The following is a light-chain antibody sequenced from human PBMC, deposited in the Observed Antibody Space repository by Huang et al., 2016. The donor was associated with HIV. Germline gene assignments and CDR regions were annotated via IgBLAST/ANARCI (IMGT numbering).Light chain of an antibody. CDR1: QSVNSK. Sequence: EIVMTQSPATLSLSPGERATLSCRASQSVNSKLAWYQQKPGQAPRLLIYGASTRATGVPGGFSGSGSGTEFTLTISSLQSEDFAVYYCQQYSKWPPNTFGQGTKLESK. CDR3: QQYSKWPPNT. J-gene: IGKJ2*01. CDR2: GAS. V-gene: IGKV3-15*01.